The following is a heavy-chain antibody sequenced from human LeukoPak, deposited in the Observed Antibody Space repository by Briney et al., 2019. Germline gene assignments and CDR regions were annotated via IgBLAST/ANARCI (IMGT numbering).Heavy chain of an antibody. J-gene: IGHJ4*02. V-gene: IGHV3-66*01. D-gene: IGHD6-6*01. Sequence: GGSLRLSCVASGFIVSSNYLNWVRQAPGKGLEWLSIIYVGDNVYYADSVKGRFTVSRDNAKNTLYLQVNNLRAEDTAVYYCARGPNSNWSGLDFWGQGTLLTVSS. CDR1: GFIVSSNY. CDR3: ARGPNSNWSGLDF. CDR2: IYVGDNV.